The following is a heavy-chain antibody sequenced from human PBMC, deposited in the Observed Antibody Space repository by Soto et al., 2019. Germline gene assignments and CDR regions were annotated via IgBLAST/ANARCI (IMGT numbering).Heavy chain of an antibody. CDR3: ARDAAFGLFGVVISGWYFDL. D-gene: IGHD3-3*01. CDR1: GGSISSGDYY. Sequence: QVQLQESGPGLVKPSQTLSLTCTVSGGSISSGDYYWSWIRQPPGKGLEWIGYIYYSGSTYYNPSLKSRVTISVDTSKNQFSLKLSSVTAADTAVYYCARDAAFGLFGVVISGWYFDLWGRGTLVTVSS. V-gene: IGHV4-30-4*01. J-gene: IGHJ2*01. CDR2: IYYSGST.